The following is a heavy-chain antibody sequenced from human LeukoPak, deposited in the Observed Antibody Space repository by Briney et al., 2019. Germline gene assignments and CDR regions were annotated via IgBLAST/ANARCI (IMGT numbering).Heavy chain of an antibody. Sequence: GGSLRLSCAASGFTFSSYAMSWVRQAPGKGLEWVSAISGSGGSTYYADSVKGRFTISRDNSKNTLYLQMNSLRAGDTAVYYCAKDAYYYDSSGYSDYWDQGTLVTVSS. CDR1: GFTFSSYA. V-gene: IGHV3-23*01. CDR3: AKDAYYYDSSGYSDY. CDR2: ISGSGGST. J-gene: IGHJ4*02. D-gene: IGHD3-22*01.